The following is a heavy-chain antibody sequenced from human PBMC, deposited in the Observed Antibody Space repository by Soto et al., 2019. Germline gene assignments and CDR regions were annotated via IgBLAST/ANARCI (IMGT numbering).Heavy chain of an antibody. CDR1: GGSISSYY. CDR2: IYTSGST. V-gene: IGHV4-4*07. Sequence: QVQLQESGPGLVKPSETLSLTCTVSGGSISSYYWSWIRQPAGKGLEWIGRIYTSGSTNYNPSLKSRVTVSVDTSKNQFSLKLSSVTAADTAVYYCARAYSSSWTLGWRWFDPWGQGTLVTVSS. CDR3: ARAYSSSWTLGWRWFDP. D-gene: IGHD6-13*01. J-gene: IGHJ5*02.